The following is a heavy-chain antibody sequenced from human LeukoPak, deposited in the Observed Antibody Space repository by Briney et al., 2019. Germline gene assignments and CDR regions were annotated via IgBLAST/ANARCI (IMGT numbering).Heavy chain of an antibody. CDR2: IYSGGAT. D-gene: IGHD3-10*01. J-gene: IGHJ4*02. Sequence: PGGSLRLSCAASGFSISSNYMTWVRQAPGKGLEWVSVIYSGGATYFAASVKGRFTISRDNSKNTLYLQMNSLRVDDTATYYCAKGVGVRGIIPQTLDYWGQGTLVLVSS. CDR3: AKGVGVRGIIPQTLDY. V-gene: IGHV3-53*01. CDR1: GFSISSNY.